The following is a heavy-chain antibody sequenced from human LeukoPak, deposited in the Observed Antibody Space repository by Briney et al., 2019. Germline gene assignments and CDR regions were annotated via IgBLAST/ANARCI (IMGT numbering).Heavy chain of an antibody. CDR3: ASRAHDYSNAAFDY. J-gene: IGHJ4*02. V-gene: IGHV3-30-3*01. CDR1: RFTFNSYA. Sequence: QAGGSLRLSCAASRFTFNSYAIHWVRQAPGKGLEWVAFISYDGSNKYYADSVKGRFTISRDNSKNTLYLQMNSLRAEDTAVYYCASRAHDYSNAAFDYWGQGTLVTVSS. D-gene: IGHD4-11*01. CDR2: ISYDGSNK.